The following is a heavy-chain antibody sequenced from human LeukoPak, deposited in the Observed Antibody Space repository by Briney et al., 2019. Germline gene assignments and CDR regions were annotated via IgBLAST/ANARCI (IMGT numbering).Heavy chain of an antibody. CDR2: ISSSSNYI. CDR3: ANEGRLQTVGYFDY. D-gene: IGHD6-25*01. CDR1: GFTFSSYS. J-gene: IGHJ4*02. Sequence: GGSLRLSCAASGFTFSSYSMNWVRQTPGKGLDWVSLISSSSNYIYYADSVKGRFTISRENAKNSLYLQMNSLRAEDTAVYYCANEGRLQTVGYFDYWGQGTLVTVFS. V-gene: IGHV3-21*01.